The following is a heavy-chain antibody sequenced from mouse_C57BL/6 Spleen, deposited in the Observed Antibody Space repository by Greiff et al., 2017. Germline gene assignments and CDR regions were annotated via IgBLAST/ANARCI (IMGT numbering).Heavy chain of an antibody. D-gene: IGHD2-3*01. CDR2: IDPANGNT. CDR3: ASPGLLRKGYFDV. J-gene: IGHJ1*03. V-gene: IGHV14-3*01. CDR1: GFNIKNTY. Sequence: EVNLVESVAELVRPGASVKLSCTASGFNIKNTYMHWVKQRPEQGLEWIGRIDPANGNTKYAPKFQGKATITADTSSNTAYLQLSSLTSEDTAIYYCASPGLLRKGYFDVWGTGTTVTVSS.